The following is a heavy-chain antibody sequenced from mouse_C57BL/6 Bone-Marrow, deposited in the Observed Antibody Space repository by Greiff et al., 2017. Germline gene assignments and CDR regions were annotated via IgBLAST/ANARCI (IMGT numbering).Heavy chain of an antibody. Sequence: EVQLVESGGGLVQPGGSLKLSCAASGFTFSDYGMAWVRQAPRKGPEWVAFISNLAYSIYYADTVTGRFTISRENAKNTLYLEMSSMRSEDTAMYYCARHPPNYYGACDVWGTGTTVTVSS. D-gene: IGHD1-1*01. CDR3: ARHPPNYYGACDV. CDR2: ISNLAYSI. J-gene: IGHJ1*03. V-gene: IGHV5-15*01. CDR1: GFTFSDYG.